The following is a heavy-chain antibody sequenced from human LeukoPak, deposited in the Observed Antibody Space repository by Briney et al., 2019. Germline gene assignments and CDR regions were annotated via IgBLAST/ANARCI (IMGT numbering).Heavy chain of an antibody. CDR3: AKDQDIVATAVDY. Sequence: GGSLRLSCAASGFNFDDYAMHWVRQAPGKGLEWVSGISWNSGSIGYADSVKGRFTISRDNAKNSLYLQMNSLRAEDTALYYCAKDQDIVATAVDYWGQGTLVTVSS. CDR2: ISWNSGSI. V-gene: IGHV3-9*01. D-gene: IGHD5-12*01. J-gene: IGHJ4*02. CDR1: GFNFDDYA.